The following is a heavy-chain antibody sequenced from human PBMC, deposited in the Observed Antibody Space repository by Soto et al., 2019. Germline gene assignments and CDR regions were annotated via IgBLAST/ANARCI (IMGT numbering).Heavy chain of an antibody. V-gene: IGHV3-48*01. CDR3: ARDPASGVYARSSSDY. J-gene: IGHJ4*02. CDR1: GFTFSSYS. CDR2: ISSSSSTI. Sequence: GGSLRLSCAASGFTFSSYSMNWVRQAPAKGLEWVSYISSSSSTIYYADSVKGRFTISRDNAKNSLYLQMNSLRAEDTAVYYCARDPASGVYARSSSDYWGQGTLVTVSS. D-gene: IGHD2-8*01.